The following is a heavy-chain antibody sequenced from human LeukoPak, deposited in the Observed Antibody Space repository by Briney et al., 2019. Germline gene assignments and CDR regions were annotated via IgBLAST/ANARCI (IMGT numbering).Heavy chain of an antibody. Sequence: PGGSLRLSCAASGFTFSDYYMSWIRQAPGKGLEWLSYISSSGSTIYYADSVKGRFTISRDNARNSLYLQMNSLRAEDTAVYYCARDRPYSSGWSSYYYYYYYMDVWGKGTTVTVSS. CDR1: GFTFSDYY. J-gene: IGHJ6*03. V-gene: IGHV3-11*04. CDR2: ISSSGSTI. CDR3: ARDRPYSSGWSSYYYYYYYMDV. D-gene: IGHD6-19*01.